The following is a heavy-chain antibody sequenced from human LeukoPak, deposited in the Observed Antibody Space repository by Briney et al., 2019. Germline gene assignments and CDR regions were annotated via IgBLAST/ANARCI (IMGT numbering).Heavy chain of an antibody. J-gene: IGHJ6*02. CDR3: AISPVDFYYYYGMDV. Sequence: PSETLSLTCAVYGGSFSGYYWSWIRQPPGKGLEWIGEINPGGTTNYNPPLKSRVTISVDTSKNQFSLKVSSVTAADTAVYNCAISPVDFYYYYGMDVWGRGTTVTVSS. V-gene: IGHV4-34*01. CDR2: INPGGTT. CDR1: GGSFSGYY.